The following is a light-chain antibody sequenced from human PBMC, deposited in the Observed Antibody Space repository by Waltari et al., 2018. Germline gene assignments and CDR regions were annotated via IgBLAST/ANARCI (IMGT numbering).Light chain of an antibody. CDR1: MLPKQY. J-gene: IGLJ1*01. Sequence: SSELTQPSSVSVSPGQTARLTCSADMLPKQYHPWFQQKPGHAPVLVLYQDSSRPSGIPERFSGSSSGTTVTLTISGAQVEDEADYYCYSTTDNNLGVFGPGNSVTVL. V-gene: IGLV3-27*01. CDR2: QDS. CDR3: YSTTDNNLGV.